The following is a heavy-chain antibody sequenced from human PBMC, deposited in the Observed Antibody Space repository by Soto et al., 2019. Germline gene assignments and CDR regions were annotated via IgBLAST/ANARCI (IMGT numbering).Heavy chain of an antibody. D-gene: IGHD3-10*01. CDR3: AKDGWLLWFGDPRSGMDV. J-gene: IGHJ6*02. V-gene: IGHV3-30*18. Sequence: VGSLRLSCAASGFTFSSYGMHWVRQAPGKGLEWVAVISYDGSNKYYADSVKGLFTISRDNSKNTLYLQMNSLRAEDTAVYYCAKDGWLLWFGDPRSGMDVWGQGTTVTVSS. CDR1: GFTFSSYG. CDR2: ISYDGSNK.